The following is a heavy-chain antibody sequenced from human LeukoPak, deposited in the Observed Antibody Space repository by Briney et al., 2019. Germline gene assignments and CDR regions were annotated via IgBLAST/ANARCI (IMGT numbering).Heavy chain of an antibody. CDR1: GYTFTSYA. V-gene: IGHV1-18*01. CDR3: ARDLPLGSMGGSAFDL. CDR2: ISGGNGNT. Sequence: ASVKVSCKVSGYTFTSYAMNWVRQAPGQGLEWMGWISGGNGNTDYPQTLQDRFTMTTDTSTNTAYMELRNLRSDDTAVYYCARDLPLGSMGGSAFDLWGQGTLVIVSS. J-gene: IGHJ4*02. D-gene: IGHD2-15*01.